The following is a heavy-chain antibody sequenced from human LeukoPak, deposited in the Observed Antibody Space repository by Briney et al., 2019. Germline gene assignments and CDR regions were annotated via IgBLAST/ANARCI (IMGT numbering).Heavy chain of an antibody. CDR1: GFTFSDYY. Sequence: GGSLRLSCAASGFTFSDYYMSWVRQAPGKGLEWVAYISSSGSTIYYADSVKGRFTISRDNAKNSLYLQMNSLRAEDTAVYYCATAPHGKFTFWSGYSDPLDYWGQGTLVTVSS. D-gene: IGHD3-3*01. CDR2: ISSSGSTI. V-gene: IGHV3-11*04. CDR3: ATAPHGKFTFWSGYSDPLDY. J-gene: IGHJ4*02.